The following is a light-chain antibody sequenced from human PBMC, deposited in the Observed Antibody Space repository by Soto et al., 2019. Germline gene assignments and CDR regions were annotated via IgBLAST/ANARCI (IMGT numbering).Light chain of an antibody. CDR1: QSVSSSY. V-gene: IGKV3-15*01. Sequence: EIVLTQSPGTLSLSPGERATLSCRASQSVSSSYLVWYQQKPGQAPRLLIYGGSARATGIPARFSGGGSGAEYTLTISSLQSEDFAVYYCQQYDKWPRTFGQGTKVDI. CDR3: QQYDKWPRT. CDR2: GGS. J-gene: IGKJ1*01.